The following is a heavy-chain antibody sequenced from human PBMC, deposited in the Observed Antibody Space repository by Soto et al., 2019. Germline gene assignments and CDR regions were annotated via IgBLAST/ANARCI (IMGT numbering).Heavy chain of an antibody. CDR1: GESVAVGKDY. CDR3: ARIPVHTSMLYWFDP. CDR2: IYYSGTT. J-gene: IGHJ5*01. V-gene: IGHV4-61*01. D-gene: IGHD5-18*01. Sequence: AETLSLTCRVSGESVAVGKDYRSWIRQPPVEGLECIGYIYYSGTTNYSPPITSRLTMSLDRSHNQFPLTLSPVTAADTAVYYCARIPVHTSMLYWFDPWGQGILVTVSS.